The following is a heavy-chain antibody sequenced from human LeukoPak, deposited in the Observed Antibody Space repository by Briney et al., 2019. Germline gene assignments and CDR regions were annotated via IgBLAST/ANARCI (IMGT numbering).Heavy chain of an antibody. D-gene: IGHD2-15*01. Sequence: SETLSLTCAVYGGSFSGYYWSWIRHPPGKGLEWIGEINHSGSTNYNPSPKSRVTISVDTSKNQFSLKLSSVTAADTAVYYCARGGHGYCSGGSCYSGGVGYYFDYWGQGTLVTVSS. J-gene: IGHJ4*02. CDR2: INHSGST. CDR1: GGSFSGYY. CDR3: ARGGHGYCSGGSCYSGGVGYYFDY. V-gene: IGHV4-34*01.